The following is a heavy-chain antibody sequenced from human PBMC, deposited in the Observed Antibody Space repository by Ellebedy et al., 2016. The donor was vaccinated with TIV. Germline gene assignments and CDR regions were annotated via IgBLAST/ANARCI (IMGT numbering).Heavy chain of an antibody. CDR2: LTTGGVT. D-gene: IGHD3-10*01. CDR3: AKDSGRSGWISDY. V-gene: IGHV3-23*01. Sequence: PGGSLRLSCAASGLTFSSHAMRWFRQAPGKGLEWVSALTTGGVTFYADSVKGRFTISRDSSKHTLYLQMNSLRVEDTAIYFCAKDSGRSGWISDYWGQGTLVTVSS. J-gene: IGHJ4*02. CDR1: GLTFSSHA.